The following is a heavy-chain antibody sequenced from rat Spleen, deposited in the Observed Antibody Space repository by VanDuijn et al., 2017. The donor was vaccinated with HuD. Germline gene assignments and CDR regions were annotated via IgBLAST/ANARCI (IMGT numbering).Heavy chain of an antibody. J-gene: IGHJ3*01. Sequence: EVQLVESGGGLVQPGRSLKLSCAASGFTFSNYGMHWIRQAPTKGLEWVATISYDGSSTYYRDSVKGRFTISRDNARGTLYLQMDSLRSEDTATYYCARVGTRVSRFAYWGQGTLVTVSS. V-gene: IGHV5-19*01. D-gene: IGHD1-4*01. CDR3: ARVGTRVSRFAY. CDR2: ISYDGSST. CDR1: GFTFSNYG.